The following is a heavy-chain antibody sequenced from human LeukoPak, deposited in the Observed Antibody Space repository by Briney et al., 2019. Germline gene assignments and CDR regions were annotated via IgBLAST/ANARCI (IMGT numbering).Heavy chain of an antibody. J-gene: IGHJ6*03. CDR1: GYTLTELS. Sequence: ASVKVSCKVSGYTLTELSMHWVRQAPGKGLEWMGGFDPEDGETIYAQKFQGRVTMTGDTSTNTAYMKRSSRRSKDTAVNYLATQPGGYYYYYMDVWGKGTTVTVSS. CDR3: ATQPGGYYYYYMDV. D-gene: IGHD4-23*01. CDR2: FDPEDGET. V-gene: IGHV1-24*01.